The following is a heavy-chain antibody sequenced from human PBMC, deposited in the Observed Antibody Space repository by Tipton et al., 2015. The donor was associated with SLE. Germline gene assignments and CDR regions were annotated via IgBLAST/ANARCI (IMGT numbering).Heavy chain of an antibody. D-gene: IGHD1-26*01. Sequence: SLRLFCAASGFTFSSYWMSWVRQAPGKGLEWVANIKQDGSEKYYVDSVKGRFTISRDNAKNSLYLQMNSLRAEDTAVYYCARTGSPWYFDYWGQGTLVTVSS. V-gene: IGHV3-7*01. J-gene: IGHJ4*02. CDR3: ARTGSPWYFDY. CDR1: GFTFSSYW. CDR2: IKQDGSEK.